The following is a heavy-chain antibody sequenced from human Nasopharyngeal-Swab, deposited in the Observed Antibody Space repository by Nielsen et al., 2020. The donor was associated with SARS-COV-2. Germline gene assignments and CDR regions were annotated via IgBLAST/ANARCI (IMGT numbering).Heavy chain of an antibody. CDR3: TRDERYCSGGSCYHTFDNWFDP. J-gene: IGHJ5*02. V-gene: IGHV3-49*03. CDR2: IRSKAYAGTT. D-gene: IGHD2-15*01. CDR1: GFTFGYYA. Sequence: SLNFSCTSSGFTFGYYAMSLFRHAPGKVLEWVCFIRSKAYAGTTEYAASVKGRFTISRDDSTSIAYLQMNSLKTEDTAVYYCTRDERYCSGGSCYHTFDNWFDPWGQGNLVTVSS.